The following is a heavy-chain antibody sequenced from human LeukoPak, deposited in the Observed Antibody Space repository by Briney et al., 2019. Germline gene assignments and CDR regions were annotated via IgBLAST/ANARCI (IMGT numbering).Heavy chain of an antibody. V-gene: IGHV3-23*01. CDR2: ISGSGGST. D-gene: IGHD6-13*01. CDR1: GFTFSSYG. J-gene: IGHJ4*02. Sequence: PGGSLRLSCAASGFTFSSYGMSWVRQAPGKGLEWVSAISGSGGSTYYADSVKGRFTISRDNSKNTLYLQMNSLRAEDTAVYYCAKEAQYSSSWYHYFDYWGQGTLVTVSS. CDR3: AKEAQYSSSWYHYFDY.